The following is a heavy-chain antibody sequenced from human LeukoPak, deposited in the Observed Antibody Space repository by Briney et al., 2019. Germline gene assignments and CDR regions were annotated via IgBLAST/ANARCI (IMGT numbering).Heavy chain of an antibody. CDR2: IGGSGGST. V-gene: IGHV3-23*01. CDR3: AKSLVGATGDAFDV. Sequence: GGSLRLSCAASGFTFSSYAMSWVRQAPGKGLEWVSTIGGSGGSTFYADSVKGRFTISRDNSKNTLYLQMNSLRAEDTAVYYCAKSLVGATGDAFDVWGQGTMVTVSS. J-gene: IGHJ3*01. D-gene: IGHD1-26*01. CDR1: GFTFSSYA.